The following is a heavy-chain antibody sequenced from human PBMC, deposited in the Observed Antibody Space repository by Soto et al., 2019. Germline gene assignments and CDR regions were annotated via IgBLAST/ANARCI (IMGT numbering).Heavy chain of an antibody. CDR1: GYTFTGYY. CDR2: INPNSGGT. J-gene: IGHJ6*02. V-gene: IGHV1-2*04. CDR3: ARDALRGYYGMDV. Sequence: ASVKVSCKASGYTFTGYYMHWVRQAPRQGLEWMGWINPNSGGTNYAQKFQGWVTMTRDTSISTAYMELSRLRSDDTAVYYCARDALRGYYGMDVWGQGTTVTVS.